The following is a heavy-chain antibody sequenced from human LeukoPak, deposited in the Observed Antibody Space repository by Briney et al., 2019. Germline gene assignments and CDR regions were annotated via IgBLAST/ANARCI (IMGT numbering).Heavy chain of an antibody. CDR3: ARVGAYCTSTSCFDY. CDR1: GYTFTSYD. V-gene: IGHV1-8*01. D-gene: IGHD2-2*01. J-gene: IGHJ4*02. Sequence: ASVKVSCKASGYTFTSYDINWVRQATGQGLEWMGWMNPNSGNTGYAQKFQGRVTMPRNTSISTAYMDLRSLRSDDTAVYYCARVGAYCTSTSCFDYWGLGTLVTVSS. CDR2: MNPNSGNT.